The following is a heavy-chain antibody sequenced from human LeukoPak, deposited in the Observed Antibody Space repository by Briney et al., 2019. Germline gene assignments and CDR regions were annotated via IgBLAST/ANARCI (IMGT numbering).Heavy chain of an antibody. V-gene: IGHV6-1*01. CDR3: ARDDAELLANWFDP. D-gene: IGHD1-7*01. CDR2: TYYRSKWYN. Sequence: SQTLSLTCAISGDSVSSNIAAWNWIRQSPSRGLEWLGRTYYRSKWYNDYAVSVKSRITINPDTSKNQFSLQLNSVTPEDTAVYYCARDDAELLANWFDPWGQGTLVTVSS. J-gene: IGHJ5*02. CDR1: GDSVSSNIAA.